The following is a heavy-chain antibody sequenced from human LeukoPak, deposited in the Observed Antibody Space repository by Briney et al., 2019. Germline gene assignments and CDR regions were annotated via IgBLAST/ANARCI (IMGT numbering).Heavy chain of an antibody. CDR3: ARDGDYYDSSGYFSLDY. Sequence: GSSVKVSCKASGGTFSSYAISWVRQAPGQGLEWMGGIIPIFGTTNYAQKFPGRVTIPADESTSTAYMEMSSLRSEDTAVYYCARDGDYYDSSGYFSLDYWGQGTLVTVSS. CDR1: GGTFSSYA. D-gene: IGHD3-22*01. V-gene: IGHV1-69*01. CDR2: IIPIFGTT. J-gene: IGHJ4*02.